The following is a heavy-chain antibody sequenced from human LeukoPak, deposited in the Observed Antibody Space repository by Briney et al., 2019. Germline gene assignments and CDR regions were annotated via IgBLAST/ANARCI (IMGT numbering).Heavy chain of an antibody. CDR1: GGSISSSSYY. Sequence: SETLSLTCTVSGGSISSSSYYWGWIRQPPGKGLEWIGSIYYSGSTYYNPSLKSRVTISVDTSKNQFSLKLSSVTAADTAVYHCARARKQQLYFDAFDISGQGTMVTVSS. J-gene: IGHJ3*02. D-gene: IGHD6-13*01. CDR3: ARARKQQLYFDAFDI. V-gene: IGHV4-39*01. CDR2: IYYSGST.